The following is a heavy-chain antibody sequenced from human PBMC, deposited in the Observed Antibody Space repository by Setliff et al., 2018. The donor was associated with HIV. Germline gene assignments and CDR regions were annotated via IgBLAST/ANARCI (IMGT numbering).Heavy chain of an antibody. D-gene: IGHD3-22*01. CDR3: AKELAASGLGYFDS. CDR1: GFTFSNYA. V-gene: IGHV3-23*01. J-gene: IGHJ4*02. Sequence: GGSLRLSCAASGFTFSNYAMSWVRQAPGEGLEWVSAILSTGERTFYADSVKGRFTISRDNSKNTVYLQMNSLRAEDTAEYYCAKELAASGLGYFDSWGWGILVTV. CDR2: ILSTGERT.